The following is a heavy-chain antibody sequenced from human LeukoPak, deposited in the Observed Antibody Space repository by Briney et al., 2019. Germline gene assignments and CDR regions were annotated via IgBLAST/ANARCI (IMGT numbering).Heavy chain of an antibody. CDR1: PGSISNYY. V-gene: IGHV4-59*12. CDR2: IYYSGTT. Sequence: SETLSLTCTVSPGSISNYYWSWIRQPPGKGLELIGYIYYSGTTNYNPFLKSRVTMSVDTSKNQFSLKLSSVTAADTAMYYCTREAGNTQYFDYWGQGTLVTVSS. D-gene: IGHD1-1*01. J-gene: IGHJ4*02. CDR3: TREAGNTQYFDY.